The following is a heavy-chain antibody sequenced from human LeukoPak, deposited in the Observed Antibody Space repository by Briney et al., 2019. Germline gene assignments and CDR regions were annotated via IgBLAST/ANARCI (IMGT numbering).Heavy chain of an antibody. CDR3: ARLMGSYAPGDYYYYYMDV. CDR2: MNPNSGNT. CDR1: GYTFTSYD. V-gene: IGHV1-8*01. J-gene: IGHJ6*03. Sequence: ASVKVSCKASGYTFTSYDINWVRQPTGQGLEWMGWMNPNSGNTGYAQKFQGRVTMTRNTSISTAYMELSSLRSEDTAVYYCARLMGSYAPGDYYYYYMDVWGKGTTVTVYS. D-gene: IGHD3-10*01.